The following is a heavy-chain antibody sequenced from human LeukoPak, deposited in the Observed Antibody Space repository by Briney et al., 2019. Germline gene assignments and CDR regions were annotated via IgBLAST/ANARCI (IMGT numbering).Heavy chain of an antibody. CDR1: GFTITDYY. Sequence: AGGSLRLFCAASGFTITDYYMSWIRQAPGKGLEWVSYISSSGSIIYYADSVKGRFTISRDNAKNSLYLQMNSLRAEDTAVYYCAKDSDFVVVTAELDYWGQGTLVTVSS. J-gene: IGHJ4*02. V-gene: IGHV3-11*04. D-gene: IGHD2-21*02. CDR2: ISSSGSII. CDR3: AKDSDFVVVTAELDY.